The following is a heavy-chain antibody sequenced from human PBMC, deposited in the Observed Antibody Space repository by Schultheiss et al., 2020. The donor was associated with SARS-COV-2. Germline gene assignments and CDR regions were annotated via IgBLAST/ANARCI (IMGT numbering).Heavy chain of an antibody. V-gene: IGHV3-33*08. CDR2: IWYDGSNK. Sequence: GGSLRLSCAASGFTFSSYGMHWVRQAPGKGLEWVAVIWYDGSNKYYADSVKGRFTISRDDSKNTAYLQMNSLKTEDTAVYYCTRHVWDYGMDVWGQGTTVTVSS. CDR1: GFTFSSYG. CDR3: TRHVWDYGMDV. J-gene: IGHJ6*02. D-gene: IGHD1-26*01.